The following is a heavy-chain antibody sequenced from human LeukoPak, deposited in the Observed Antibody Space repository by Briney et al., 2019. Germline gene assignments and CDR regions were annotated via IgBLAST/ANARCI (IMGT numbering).Heavy chain of an antibody. CDR2: IDPSSTFI. J-gene: IGHJ4*02. Sequence: GGSLRLSCAASGFTFRSYSMNWVRQAPGKGLEWVSAIDPSSTFIYYADSVKGRFTISRDNAENSLYLQMNSLRVEDTAVYYCARAPTVLVGYCSSSSCQADYWGQGTLVTVSS. CDR1: GFTFRSYS. D-gene: IGHD2-2*01. CDR3: ARAPTVLVGYCSSSSCQADY. V-gene: IGHV3-21*01.